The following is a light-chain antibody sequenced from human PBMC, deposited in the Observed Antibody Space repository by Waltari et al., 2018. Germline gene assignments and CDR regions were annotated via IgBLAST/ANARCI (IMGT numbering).Light chain of an antibody. CDR2: EVS. CDR3: SSYAGSNNFV. J-gene: IGLJ1*01. Sequence: QSALTQPPSASGSPGQSVTIPCTGTSSDVGGYNYVSWYQQHPGKGPKLMIFEVSKRPSGVPDRFSGSKSGNTASLTVSGLQAEDEADYYCSSYAGSNNFVFGSGTKVTVL. V-gene: IGLV2-8*01. CDR1: SSDVGGYNY.